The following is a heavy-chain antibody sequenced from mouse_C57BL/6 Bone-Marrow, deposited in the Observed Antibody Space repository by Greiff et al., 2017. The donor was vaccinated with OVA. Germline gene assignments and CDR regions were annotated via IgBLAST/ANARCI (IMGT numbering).Heavy chain of an antibody. CDR3: ARHNYSNPYYAMDY. J-gene: IGHJ4*01. V-gene: IGHV5-15*01. D-gene: IGHD2-5*01. Sequence: EVQVVESGGGLVQPGGSLKLSCAASGFTFSDYGMAWVRQAPRKGPEWVAFISNLAYSIYYADTVTGRFTISRENAKNTLYLEMSSLRSEDTAMYYCARHNYSNPYYAMDYWGQGTSVTVSS. CDR2: ISNLAYSI. CDR1: GFTFSDYG.